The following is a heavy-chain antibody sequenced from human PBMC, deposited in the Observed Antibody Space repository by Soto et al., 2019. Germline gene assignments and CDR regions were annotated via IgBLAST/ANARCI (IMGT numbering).Heavy chain of an antibody. CDR3: ARGGSGYDYYYYGMDV. CDR2: IIPIFGTA. V-gene: IGHV1-69*06. J-gene: IGHJ6*02. CDR1: GGTFSSYA. Sequence: VKVSCKASGGTFSSYAISWLRQAPGQGLEWMGGIIPIFGTANYAQKFQGRVTITAEKSTSTAYMELSSLRSEDTAVYYCARGGSGYDYYYYGMDVWGQGTTVTV. D-gene: IGHD5-12*01.